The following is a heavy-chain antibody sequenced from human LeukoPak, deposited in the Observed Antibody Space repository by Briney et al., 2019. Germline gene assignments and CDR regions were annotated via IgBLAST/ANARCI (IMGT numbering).Heavy chain of an antibody. CDR2: IFYSGST. V-gene: IGHV4-39*07. D-gene: IGHD3-10*01. Sequence: PSETLSLTCTVSSGSISTSNYYWGWVRQPPGKALEWIGNIFYSGSTYYSPSLKSRVTISLDTSRNQFSLKLSSVTAADTAVYYCARGLLWFGEPFDYWGQGTLVTVSS. J-gene: IGHJ4*02. CDR3: ARGLLWFGEPFDY. CDR1: SGSISTSNYY.